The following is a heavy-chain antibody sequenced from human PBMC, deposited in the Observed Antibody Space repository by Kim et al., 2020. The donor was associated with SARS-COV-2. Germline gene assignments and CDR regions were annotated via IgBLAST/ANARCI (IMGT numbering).Heavy chain of an antibody. J-gene: IGHJ2*01. Sequence: ASVKVSCKTSGYTFTNYYVHWVRQAPGQGLEWLGIINPDDGRTNYAQRFQGRVTMSADTSISTVFLDLSSLRFDDTAIYYCARGYF. CDR1: GYTFTNYY. V-gene: IGHV1-46*01. CDR2: INPDDGRT. CDR3: ARGYF.